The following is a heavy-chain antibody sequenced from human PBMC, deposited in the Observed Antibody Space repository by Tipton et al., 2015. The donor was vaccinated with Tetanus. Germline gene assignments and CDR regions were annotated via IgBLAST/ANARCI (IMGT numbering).Heavy chain of an antibody. Sequence: TLSLTCTVSGVSVRTDNYQWNWIRQSPGLGLEWLAYISGGRMTNSNYPLKSRITISRDTSKNQFSLKLTSVTAADTAVYYCARANYDFPKKGPFDSWGQGTLVIVSS. CDR1: GVSVRTDNYQ. CDR3: ARANYDFPKKGPFDS. J-gene: IGHJ4*02. V-gene: IGHV4-61*01. CDR2: ISGGRMT. D-gene: IGHD3-3*01.